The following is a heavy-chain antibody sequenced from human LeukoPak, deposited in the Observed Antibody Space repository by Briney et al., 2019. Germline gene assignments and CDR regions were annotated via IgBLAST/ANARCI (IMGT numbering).Heavy chain of an antibody. V-gene: IGHV4-34*01. CDR3: ARTRVGATRRMKIDAFDI. CDR2: INHSGST. D-gene: IGHD1-26*01. J-gene: IGHJ3*02. Sequence: SETLSLTCAVYGGSFSGYYWSWIRQPPGEGLEWIGEINHSGSTNYNPSLKSRVTISVDTSKNQFSLKLSSVTAADTAVYYCARTRVGATRRMKIDAFDIWGQGTMVTVSS. CDR1: GGSFSGYY.